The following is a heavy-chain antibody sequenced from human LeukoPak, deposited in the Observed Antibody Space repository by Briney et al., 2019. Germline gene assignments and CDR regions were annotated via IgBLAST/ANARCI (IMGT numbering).Heavy chain of an antibody. CDR2: ISWDGGST. CDR1: GFTFDDYT. V-gene: IGHV3-43*01. J-gene: IGHJ4*02. CDR3: ARERVTDGREDFDF. D-gene: IGHD5-18*01. Sequence: PGGSLRLSCAASGFTFDDYTMHWVRQAPGKGLEWVSLISWDGGSTYYADSVKGRFTISRDNSNNTLYLQMTRLSPEDTAVYYCARERVTDGREDFDFWGQGTLVIVSS.